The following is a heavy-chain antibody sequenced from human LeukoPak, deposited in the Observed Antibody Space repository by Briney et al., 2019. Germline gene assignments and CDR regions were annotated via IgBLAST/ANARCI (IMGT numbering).Heavy chain of an antibody. V-gene: IGHV3-23*01. CDR3: AKDGGDVLLWFGETYYFDY. CDR2: ISGSGGST. Sequence: PGGSLRLSCAAFGFTFSSYAMNWVRQAPGKGLEWVSAISGSGGSTYYADSVKGRFTISRDNSKNTLYLQMNSLRAEDTAVYYCAKDGGDVLLWFGETYYFDYWGQGTLVTVSS. D-gene: IGHD3-10*01. CDR1: GFTFSSYA. J-gene: IGHJ4*02.